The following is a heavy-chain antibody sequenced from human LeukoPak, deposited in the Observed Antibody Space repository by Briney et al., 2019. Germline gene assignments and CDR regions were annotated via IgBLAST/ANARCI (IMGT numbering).Heavy chain of an antibody. CDR1: GFTFSSYA. Sequence: PGGSLRLSCAASGFTFSSYAMHWVRQAPGKGLEWVAVISYDGSNKYYADSVKGRFTISRDNSKNTLYLQMNSLRAEDTAVYYCARDRGDSGSGAFDIWGQGTMVTVSS. D-gene: IGHD6-6*01. CDR2: ISYDGSNK. CDR3: ARDRGDSGSGAFDI. J-gene: IGHJ3*02. V-gene: IGHV3-30-3*01.